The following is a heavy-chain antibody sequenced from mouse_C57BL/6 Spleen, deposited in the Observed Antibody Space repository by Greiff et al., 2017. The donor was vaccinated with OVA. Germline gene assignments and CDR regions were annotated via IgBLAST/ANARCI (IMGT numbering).Heavy chain of an antibody. D-gene: IGHD3-1*01. J-gene: IGHJ1*03. Sequence: VQLQQSGAELVKPGASVKISCKASGYAFSSYWMNWVKQRPGTGLEWIGQIYPGDGDTNYNGKFKGKATLTADKSSSTAYMQLSSLTSEDSAVYFCARSGPYWYFDVWGTGTTVTVSS. CDR2: IYPGDGDT. CDR1: GYAFSSYW. CDR3: ARSGPYWYFDV. V-gene: IGHV1-80*01.